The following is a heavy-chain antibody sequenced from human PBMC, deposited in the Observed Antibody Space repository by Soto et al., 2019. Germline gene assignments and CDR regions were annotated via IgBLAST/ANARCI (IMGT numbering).Heavy chain of an antibody. J-gene: IGHJ3*02. CDR2: IYPGDSDT. Sequence: GESLKISCKTSGYSFTSYWIGWVRQMPGKGLEWMGIIYPGDSDTRYSPSFQGQVTISADKSISTAYLQWSSLKASDTAMYYCARGCYSGSYLRCAFDIWGQGTMVTVSS. D-gene: IGHD1-26*01. V-gene: IGHV5-51*01. CDR1: GYSFTSYW. CDR3: ARGCYSGSYLRCAFDI.